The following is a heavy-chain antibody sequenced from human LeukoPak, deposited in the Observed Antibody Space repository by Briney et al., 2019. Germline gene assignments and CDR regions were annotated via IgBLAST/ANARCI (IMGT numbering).Heavy chain of an antibody. CDR1: GYTFTSYG. CDR3: ARDVSWGDGYNDDAFDI. D-gene: IGHD5-24*01. Sequence: ASVKVSCKASGYTFTSYGISWARQAPGQGLEWMGWISAYNGNTNYAQKLQGRVTMTTDTSTSTAYMELRSLRSDDTAVYYCARDVSWGDGYNDDAFDIWGQGTMVTVSS. CDR2: ISAYNGNT. J-gene: IGHJ3*02. V-gene: IGHV1-18*01.